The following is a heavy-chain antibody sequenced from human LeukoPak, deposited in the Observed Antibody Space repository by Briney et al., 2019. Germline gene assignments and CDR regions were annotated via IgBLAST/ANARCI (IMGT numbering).Heavy chain of an antibody. J-gene: IGHJ5*02. CDR3: ATKLYYYDSSGYYCFNWFDP. CDR1: GYTLTELS. CDR2: FDPEDGET. Sequence: ASVKVSCKVSGYTLTELSMHWVRQAPGKGLEWMGGFDPEDGETIYAQKFQGRVTMTEDTSTDTAYMELSSLRSEDTAVYYCATKLYYYDSSGYYCFNWFDPWGQGTLVTVSS. D-gene: IGHD3-22*01. V-gene: IGHV1-24*01.